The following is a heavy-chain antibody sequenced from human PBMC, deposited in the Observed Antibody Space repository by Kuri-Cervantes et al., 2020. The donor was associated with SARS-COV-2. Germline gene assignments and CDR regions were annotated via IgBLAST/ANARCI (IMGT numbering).Heavy chain of an antibody. Sequence: GGSLRLSCAASGFTFSSYWMSWVRRAPGKGLEWVANIKQDGSEKYYVDSVKGRFTISRDNAKNSLYLQMNSLRAEDTAVYYCARDEGSYYYYMDVWGKGTTVTVSS. V-gene: IGHV3-7*01. CDR1: GFTFSSYW. CDR2: IKQDGSEK. J-gene: IGHJ6*03. CDR3: ARDEGSYYYYMDV. D-gene: IGHD3-10*01.